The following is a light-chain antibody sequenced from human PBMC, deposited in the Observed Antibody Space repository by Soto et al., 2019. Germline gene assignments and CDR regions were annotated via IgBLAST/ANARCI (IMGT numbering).Light chain of an antibody. CDR3: QQSYSIPLT. CDR1: QSISMY. Sequence: DIQMTQSPSSLSASVGDRVIITCLASQSISMYLNWYQHKPGKAPNLLIFAASSLQSGVPSRFSGSGSGTDFTLTISSLQPEDFATYYCQQSYSIPLTFGGGTKVDTK. V-gene: IGKV1-39*01. CDR2: AAS. J-gene: IGKJ4*01.